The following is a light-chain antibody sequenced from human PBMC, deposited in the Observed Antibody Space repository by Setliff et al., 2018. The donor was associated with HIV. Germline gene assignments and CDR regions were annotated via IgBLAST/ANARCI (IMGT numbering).Light chain of an antibody. V-gene: IGLV2-14*03. Sequence: QSVLTQPASVSGSPGQSITISCTGTSSDVGTYNYVSWYQQHPGKAPKLMIYDVSKRPSGVSDRFSGSKSGNTASLTISGLQAEDEVDYYCTSYTSSDIYVFATGTKVTVL. CDR1: SSDVGTYNY. CDR3: TSYTSSDIYV. CDR2: DVS. J-gene: IGLJ1*01.